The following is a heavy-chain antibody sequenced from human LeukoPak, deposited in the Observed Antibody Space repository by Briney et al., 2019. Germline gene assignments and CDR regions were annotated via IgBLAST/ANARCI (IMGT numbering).Heavy chain of an antibody. Sequence: SVKVSCKASGGTFSSYAISWVRQAPGQGLEWMGGIIPIFGTANYAQKFQGRVTITADESTSTAYMELSSLRSEDTAVYYCASRQLQYFEGYFDYWGQGTLVTVSS. J-gene: IGHJ4*02. CDR1: GGTFSSYA. D-gene: IGHD3-9*01. CDR2: IIPIFGTA. V-gene: IGHV1-69*13. CDR3: ASRQLQYFEGYFDY.